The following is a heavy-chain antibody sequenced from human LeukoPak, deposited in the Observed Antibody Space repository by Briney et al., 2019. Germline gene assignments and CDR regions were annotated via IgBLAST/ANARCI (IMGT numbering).Heavy chain of an antibody. CDR3: ATREGYCSSTSCQYYFDY. CDR2: IYPGDSDT. Sequence: GESLQISCKGSGYSFTSYWIGWVRQMPGKGLEWMGIIYPGDSDTRYSPSFQGQVTISADKSISTAYLQWSSLKASDTAMYYCATREGYCSSTSCQYYFDYWGQGTLVTVSS. CDR1: GYSFTSYW. J-gene: IGHJ4*02. V-gene: IGHV5-51*01. D-gene: IGHD2-2*01.